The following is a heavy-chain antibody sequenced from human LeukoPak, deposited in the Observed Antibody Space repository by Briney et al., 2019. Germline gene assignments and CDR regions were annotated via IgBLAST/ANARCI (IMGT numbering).Heavy chain of an antibody. CDR2: ISSSSSYI. V-gene: IGHV3-21*01. CDR1: GFTFSSYR. J-gene: IGHJ5*02. D-gene: IGHD6-19*01. Sequence: GGSLRLSCAASGFTFSSYRMNWVRQAPGKGLEWVSSISSSSSYIYYADSVKGRFTISRDNAKNSLYLQMNSLRAEDTAVYYCARVTSSRSGWYRAGNWFDPWGQGTLVTVSS. CDR3: ARVTSSRSGWYRAGNWFDP.